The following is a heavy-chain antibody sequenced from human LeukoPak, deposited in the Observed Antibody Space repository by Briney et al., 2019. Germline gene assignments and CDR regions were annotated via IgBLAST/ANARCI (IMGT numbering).Heavy chain of an antibody. D-gene: IGHD2-15*01. CDR3: ARAPRSIGYYGMDV. CDR1: GGSISSYY. J-gene: IGHJ6*04. Sequence: SETLSLTCTVSGGSISSYYWSWIRQPPGKGLEWTGYIYYSGSTNYNPSLKSRVTISVDTSKNQFSLKLSSVTAADTAVYYCARAPRSIGYYGMDVWGKGTTVTVSS. V-gene: IGHV4-59*01. CDR2: IYYSGST.